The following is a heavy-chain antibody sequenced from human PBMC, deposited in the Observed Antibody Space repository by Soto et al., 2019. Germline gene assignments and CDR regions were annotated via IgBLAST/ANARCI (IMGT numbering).Heavy chain of an antibody. V-gene: IGHV3-9*01. J-gene: IGHJ4*02. Sequence: DVQLVESGGGLVQRGRSLRLSCAASGFTFDDYAMHWDRHAPGKGLEWVSCISWNSGSIGYADSVTVRFNISMDNAKNPLYLQMNSLRAEDTALYYGLKSHGYDSSFDYWVQGTLVTFSS. CDR1: GFTFDDYA. CDR3: LKSHGYDSSFDY. CDR2: ISWNSGSI. D-gene: IGHD5-12*01.